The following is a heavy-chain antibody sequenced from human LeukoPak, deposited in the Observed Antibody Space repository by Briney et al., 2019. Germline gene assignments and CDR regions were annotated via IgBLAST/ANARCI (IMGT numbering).Heavy chain of an antibody. CDR3: ARDIAARGPYYYSYMDV. V-gene: IGHV1-69*05. D-gene: IGHD6-6*01. CDR2: IIPIFGTA. CDR1: GGTFSSYA. Sequence: SVKVSCKASGGTFSSYAISWVRQAPGQGLEWMGGIIPIFGTANYAPKFQGRVTITTDESTSTAYMELSSLRSEDTAVYYCARDIAARGPYYYSYMDVWGKGTTVTVSS. J-gene: IGHJ6*03.